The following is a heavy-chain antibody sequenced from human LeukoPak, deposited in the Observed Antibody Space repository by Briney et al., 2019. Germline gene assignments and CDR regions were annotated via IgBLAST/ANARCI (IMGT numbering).Heavy chain of an antibody. D-gene: IGHD1-14*01. CDR2: ISRVISTV. CDR3: ARSPPDRASGLFDY. Sequence: GGSLRLSCAASGFTFNTYSMNWVRQAPGKGLEWVSFISRVISTVYYADSVKGRFTISRDNAKNSMYLQMNSLRVEDTAVYYCARSPPDRASGLFDYWGQGTLVTVSS. CDR1: GFTFNTYS. J-gene: IGHJ4*02. V-gene: IGHV3-48*01.